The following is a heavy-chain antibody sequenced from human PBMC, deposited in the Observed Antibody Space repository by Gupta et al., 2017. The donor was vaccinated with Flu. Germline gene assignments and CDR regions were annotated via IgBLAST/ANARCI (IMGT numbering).Heavy chain of an antibody. CDR2: ITPNNGAT. CDR3: ARDGHSYDLDY. Sequence: QVQLVQSGAEVKEPGASVRVSCKASGYTFTGYYLHWVRQAPGQGLEWMGRITPNNGATNYEQKFQGRVTMTRDTSISTAYMELSRLTSDDTAVYYCARDGHSYDLDYWGQGTLVTVSS. J-gene: IGHJ4*02. V-gene: IGHV1-2*06. CDR1: GYTFTGYY. D-gene: IGHD5-18*01.